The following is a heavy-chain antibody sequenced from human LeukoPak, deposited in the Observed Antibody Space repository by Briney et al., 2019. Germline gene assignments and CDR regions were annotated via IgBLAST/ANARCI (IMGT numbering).Heavy chain of an antibody. V-gene: IGHV4-4*07. CDR2: IFTSGST. Sequence: SETLSLTCSVSGMSISSYYWTWIRQPAGKGLEWIGRIFTSGSTSYNPSLTSRVTMSVDTSKNQFSLTLTSVTAADTAVYYCARARRYCDGDCSSGVYWYFDLWGRDTLVTVSS. D-gene: IGHD2-21*02. CDR1: GMSISSYY. J-gene: IGHJ2*01. CDR3: ARARRYCDGDCSSGVYWYFDL.